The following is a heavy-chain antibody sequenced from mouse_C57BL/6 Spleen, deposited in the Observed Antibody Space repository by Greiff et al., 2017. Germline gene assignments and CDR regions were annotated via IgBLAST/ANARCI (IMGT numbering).Heavy chain of an antibody. Sequence: FQLQQPGAELVKPGASVKLSCKASGYTFTSYWMHWVKQRPGQGLEWIGMIHPNSGSTNYNEKFKSKATLTVAKSSSPAYMQLSSLTSEDSAVYSGDKEGPIYYDNDGRDYYAMDYWGQGTSVTVSS. CDR1: GYTFTSYW. CDR3: DKEGPIYYDNDGRDYYAMDY. V-gene: IGHV1-64*01. D-gene: IGHD2-4*01. J-gene: IGHJ4*01. CDR2: IHPNSGST.